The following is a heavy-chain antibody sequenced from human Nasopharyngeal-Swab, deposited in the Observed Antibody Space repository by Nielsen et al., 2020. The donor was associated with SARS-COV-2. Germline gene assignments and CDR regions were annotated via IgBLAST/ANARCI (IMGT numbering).Heavy chain of an antibody. CDR2: ISGSGGST. Sequence: GESLKISCAASGFTFSSYAMSWVRQAPGKWLEWVSAISGSGGSTYYADSVKGRFTISRDNSKNTVYPQMNSLRAEDTAVYYCAKYLGSGSYQAFCDYWGHGTLVTVSS. CDR1: GFTFSSYA. D-gene: IGHD1-26*01. J-gene: IGHJ4*01. V-gene: IGHV3-23*01. CDR3: AKYLGSGSYQAFCDY.